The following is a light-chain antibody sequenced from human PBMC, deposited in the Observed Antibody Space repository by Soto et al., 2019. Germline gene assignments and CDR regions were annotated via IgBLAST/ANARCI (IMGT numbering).Light chain of an antibody. Sequence: QSVLTQRPSVSGAPGQRVTISCTGSSSNIGAGYNVHWYQQLPGTAPKLLIYGNSNRPTGVPDRFSGSKSGTSASLAITGLQAEDEADYYCQSYDSSLSGGVFGGGTKLTVL. J-gene: IGLJ3*02. CDR2: GNS. CDR3: QSYDSSLSGGV. CDR1: SSNIGAGYN. V-gene: IGLV1-40*01.